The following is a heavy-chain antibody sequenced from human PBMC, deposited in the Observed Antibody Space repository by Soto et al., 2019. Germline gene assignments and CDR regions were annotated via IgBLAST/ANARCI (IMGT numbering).Heavy chain of an antibody. CDR2: IYYSGST. V-gene: IGHV4-59*01. CDR3: ARVKTLQGGYSYGFAFDI. D-gene: IGHD5-18*01. J-gene: IGHJ3*02. CDR1: GGSISSYY. Sequence: SETLSLTCTVSGGSISSYYWSWIRQPPGKGLEWIGYIYYSGSTNCNPSLKSRVTISVDTSKNQFSLKLSSVTAADTAVYYCARVKTLQGGYSYGFAFDIWGQGTMVTVSS.